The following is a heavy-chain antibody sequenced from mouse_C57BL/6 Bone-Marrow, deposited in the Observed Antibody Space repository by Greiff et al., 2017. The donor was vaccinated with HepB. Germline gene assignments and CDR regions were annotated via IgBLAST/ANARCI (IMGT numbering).Heavy chain of an antibody. CDR2: ISYSGST. V-gene: IGHV3-1*01. CDR3: ARDGGYYGSSYGFAY. D-gene: IGHD1-1*01. Sequence: EVQVVESGPGMVKPSQSLSLTCTVTGYSITSGYDWHWIRHFPGNKLEWMGYISYSGSTNYNPSLKSRISITHDTSKNHFFLKLNSVTTEDTATYYCARDGGYYGSSYGFAYWGQGTLVTVSA. J-gene: IGHJ3*01. CDR1: GYSITSGYD.